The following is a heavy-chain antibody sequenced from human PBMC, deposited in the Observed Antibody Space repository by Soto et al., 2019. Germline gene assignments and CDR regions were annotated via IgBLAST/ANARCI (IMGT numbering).Heavy chain of an antibody. D-gene: IGHD5-12*01. CDR1: GFTFSSYA. V-gene: IGHV3-30-3*01. CDR2: ISYDGSNK. J-gene: IGHJ3*02. CDR3: ARDPRDGYNSDFDI. Sequence: QVQLVESGGGVVQPGRSLRLSCAASGFTFSSYAMHWVRQAPGKGLEWVAVISYDGSNKYYADSVKGRFTISRDNSKNTLYLQMNSLRAEDTAVYYCARDPRDGYNSDFDIWGQGTMVTVSS.